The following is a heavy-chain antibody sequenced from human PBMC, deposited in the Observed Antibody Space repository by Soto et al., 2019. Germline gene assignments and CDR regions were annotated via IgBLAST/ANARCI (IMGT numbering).Heavy chain of an antibody. D-gene: IGHD3-3*01. CDR2: MNPDGSAI. V-gene: IGHV3-74*01. CDR1: GFTFSSSW. CDR3: ASSITIFVPWFDP. Sequence: GGSLRLSCVVSGFTFSSSWMHWVRQGPGKGLVWVSRMNPDGSAINYADSVKGRFTISRDNSKNTLYLQMNSLRAEDTAVYYCASSITIFVPWFDPWGQGTLVTVSS. J-gene: IGHJ5*02.